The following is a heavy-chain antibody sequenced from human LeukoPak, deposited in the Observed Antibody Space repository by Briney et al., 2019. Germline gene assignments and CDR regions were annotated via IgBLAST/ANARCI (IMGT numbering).Heavy chain of an antibody. D-gene: IGHD3-9*01. CDR1: GFTFSSYA. J-gene: IGHJ3*02. Sequence: GGSLRLSCAASGFTFSSYAMSWVRQAPGKGLEWVSAISGSGGSTYYADSVKGRFTISRDNSKNTLYLQMNSLRAEDTAVYYCAKVATPPARHFVWLLDAFDSWGQGAMVTVCS. CDR2: ISGSGGST. V-gene: IGHV3-23*01. CDR3: AKVATPPARHFVWLLDAFDS.